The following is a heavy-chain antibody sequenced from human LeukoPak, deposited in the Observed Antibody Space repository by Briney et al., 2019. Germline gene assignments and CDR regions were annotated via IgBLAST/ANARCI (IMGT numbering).Heavy chain of an antibody. D-gene: IGHD2-2*01. Sequence: SETLSLTCAVSGGSISSGDYFWSWIRQSPGKGLEWIGYIYYSGSTYYNPSLKSRLTISVDMAQNQFSLKLSSVTAADTAVYFCARTRIRYQLPTAFDYWGQGTLVTVSS. CDR1: GGSISSGDYF. CDR2: IYYSGST. V-gene: IGHV4-30-4*08. CDR3: ARTRIRYQLPTAFDY. J-gene: IGHJ4*02.